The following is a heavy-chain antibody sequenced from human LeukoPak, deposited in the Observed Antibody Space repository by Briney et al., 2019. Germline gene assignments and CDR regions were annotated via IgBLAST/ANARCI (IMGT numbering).Heavy chain of an antibody. CDR1: GSSFNTYY. D-gene: IGHD4-17*01. J-gene: IGHJ4*02. V-gene: IGHV4-4*07. CDR2: IHTSGSA. Sequence: SETLSLTCSVSGSSFNTYYWSWIGQPAGKALEWIGRIHTSGSADYGPSLQSRVTISVDMSKKEFSLKLTSVTAADTAVYYCARDIVYLIDEDYGWGQGILVTVSS. CDR3: ARDIVYLIDEDYG.